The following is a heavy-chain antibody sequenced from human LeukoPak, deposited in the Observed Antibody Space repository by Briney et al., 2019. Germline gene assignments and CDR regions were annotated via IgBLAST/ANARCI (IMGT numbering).Heavy chain of an antibody. J-gene: IGHJ4*02. CDR1: GYSISSGYY. V-gene: IGHV4-38-2*02. CDR2: IYHSGST. Sequence: SETLSLTCTVSGYSISSGYYWGWTRQPPGKGLEWIGSIYHSGSTYYNPSLKSPVTISVDTSKNQFSLKLSSVTAADTVLYYGARYYTSGSFDYWGQGTLVTVSS. D-gene: IGHD3-10*01. CDR3: ARYYTSGSFDY.